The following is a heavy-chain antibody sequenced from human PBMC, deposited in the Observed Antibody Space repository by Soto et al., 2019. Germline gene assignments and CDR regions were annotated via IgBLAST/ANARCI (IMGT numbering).Heavy chain of an antibody. CDR3: ANGRATYGLLTHDY. V-gene: IGHV3-23*01. J-gene: IGHJ4*02. D-gene: IGHD3-10*01. CDR2: LTGSSSNI. Sequence: GSLRLSCAASGFSFRNYAMSWVRQAPGKGLEWISTLTGSSSNIYYADSVKGRFAISRDNSRNTLYLQMNSLTAEDTAVYYCANGRATYGLLTHDYWGQGTLVTVSS. CDR1: GFSFRNYA.